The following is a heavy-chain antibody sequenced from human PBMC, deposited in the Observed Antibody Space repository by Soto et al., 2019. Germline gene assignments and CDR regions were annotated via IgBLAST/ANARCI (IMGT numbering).Heavy chain of an antibody. CDR2: SYSGGTT. CDR1: GFTVSSDY. V-gene: IGHV3-53*01. CDR3: RRAKRRGFAN. D-gene: IGHD2-21*01. Sequence: GGSLRLSCAASGFTVSSDYMSWVRQAPGKGLELVSFSYSGGTTQYTDSVKGRFTTSRANSKQTLYLQMNNMRPEDTAVYYCRRAKRRGFANWGERTLVTVPS. J-gene: IGHJ1*01.